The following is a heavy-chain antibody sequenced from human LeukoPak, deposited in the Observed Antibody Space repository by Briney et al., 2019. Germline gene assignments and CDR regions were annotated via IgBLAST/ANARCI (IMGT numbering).Heavy chain of an antibody. CDR1: GGPISSGGYY. V-gene: IGHV4-31*03. Sequence: SETLSLTCTVSGGPISSGGYYWRWIRQHPGKGLEWIGYIYYSGSTYYNPSLKSRVTISVDTSKNQFSLKLSSVTAADTAVYYCASQELEAYWFDPWGQGTLVTVSS. D-gene: IGHD3-10*01. J-gene: IGHJ5*02. CDR3: ASQELEAYWFDP. CDR2: IYYSGST.